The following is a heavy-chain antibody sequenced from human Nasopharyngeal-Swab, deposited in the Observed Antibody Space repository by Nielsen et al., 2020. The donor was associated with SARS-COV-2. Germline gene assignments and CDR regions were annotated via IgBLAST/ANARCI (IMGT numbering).Heavy chain of an antibody. CDR3: ARDFSAFDWSMRYYYYGMDV. Sequence: GESLKISCAASGFTFSSYAMHWVRQAPGKGLEWVAVISYDGSNKYYADSVKGRFTISRDNSKNTLYLQMNSLRAEDTAVYYCARDFSAFDWSMRYYYYGMDVWGQGTTVTVSS. CDR2: ISYDGSNK. J-gene: IGHJ6*02. V-gene: IGHV3-30-3*01. D-gene: IGHD3-9*01. CDR1: GFTFSSYA.